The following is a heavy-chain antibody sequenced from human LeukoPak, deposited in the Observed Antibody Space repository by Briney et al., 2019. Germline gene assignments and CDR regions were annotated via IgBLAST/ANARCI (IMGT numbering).Heavy chain of an antibody. J-gene: IGHJ4*02. D-gene: IGHD5-18*01. CDR3: ARGFARGYSYGYYFDY. CDR1: GYSISSGYY. Sequence: SETLSLTCAVSGYSISSGYYCGWIRQPPGKGLEWIGSIYHSGSTYYNPSLKSRVTISVDTSKNQFSLKLSSVTAADTAVYYCARGFARGYSYGYYFDYWGQGTLVTVSS. V-gene: IGHV4-38-2*01. CDR2: IYHSGST.